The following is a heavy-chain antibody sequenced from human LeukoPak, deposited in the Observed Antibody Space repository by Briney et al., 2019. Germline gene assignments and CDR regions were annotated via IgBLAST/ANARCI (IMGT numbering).Heavy chain of an antibody. CDR2: IYYSVNT. D-gene: IGHD1-26*01. V-gene: IGHV4-39*01. J-gene: IGHJ3*02. Sequence: SETLSLTCSVSGGSISSSDYYWGWIRQPPGKGLEWIGSIYYSVNTYYNPSLRGRTTISEDTSKNQFSLKLSSGTAADTAAYYCARRWGGRDAFDIWGQGTMVTVSS. CDR1: GGSISSSDYY. CDR3: ARRWGGRDAFDI.